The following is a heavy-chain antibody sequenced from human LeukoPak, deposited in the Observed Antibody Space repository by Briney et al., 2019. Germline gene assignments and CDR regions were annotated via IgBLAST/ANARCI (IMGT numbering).Heavy chain of an antibody. Sequence: GGSLRLSCAASGFTVSSTYVNWVRQAPGKGLEWVSVFYSGGNTYYANSVKGRFTISRDISKNTVYLQMNSLRAEDTAVYYCAREGYDFWSGYYYFDYWGQGTLVTVSS. V-gene: IGHV3-66*01. CDR2: FYSGGNT. CDR1: GFTVSSTY. CDR3: AREGYDFWSGYYYFDY. J-gene: IGHJ4*02. D-gene: IGHD3-3*01.